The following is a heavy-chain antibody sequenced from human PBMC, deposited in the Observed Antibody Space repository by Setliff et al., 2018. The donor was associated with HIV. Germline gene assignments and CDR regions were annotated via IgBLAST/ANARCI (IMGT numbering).Heavy chain of an antibody. CDR3: ATITVAGTGAFDI. D-gene: IGHD6-19*01. V-gene: IGHV1-69*13. CDR1: GYTFTSYG. J-gene: IGHJ3*02. CDR2: IIPLFDTS. Sequence: SVKVSCKASGYTFTSYGLSWVRQAPGQGLEWMGGIIPLFDTSNYAQKFQGRVTITADESTSTAYMELSSLRSEDTAVYFCATITVAGTGAFDIWGQGTMVTVSS.